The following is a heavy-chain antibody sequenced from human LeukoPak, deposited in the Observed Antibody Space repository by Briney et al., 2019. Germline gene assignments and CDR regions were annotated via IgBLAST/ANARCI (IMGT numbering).Heavy chain of an antibody. V-gene: IGHV4-59*11. CDR2: IYYSGST. CDR3: ARGGGVTYYDSTGYLWYFDY. Sequence: SETLSLICTVYGGSISSHYWSWIRQPPGKGLEWIGYIYYSGSTKFNPSLKSRVTISVDTSKNQFSLKLSSVTAADTAVYYCARGGGVTYYDSTGYLWYFDYWGQGTLVTVSS. CDR1: GGSISSHY. J-gene: IGHJ4*02. D-gene: IGHD3-22*01.